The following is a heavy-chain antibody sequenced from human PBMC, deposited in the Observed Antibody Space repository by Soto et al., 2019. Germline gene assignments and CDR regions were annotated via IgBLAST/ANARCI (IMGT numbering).Heavy chain of an antibody. CDR3: AKGRGHCWFDP. J-gene: IGHJ5*02. CDR1: GFTFSSYA. CDR2: ISGSGGST. V-gene: IGHV3-23*01. Sequence: PGGSLRIASAASGFTFSSYAMSWVRQAPGKGLEWVSAISGSGGSTYYADSVKGRFTISRDNSKNTLYLQMNSLRAEDTAVYYCAKGRGHCWFDPWGQGTLVTVSS.